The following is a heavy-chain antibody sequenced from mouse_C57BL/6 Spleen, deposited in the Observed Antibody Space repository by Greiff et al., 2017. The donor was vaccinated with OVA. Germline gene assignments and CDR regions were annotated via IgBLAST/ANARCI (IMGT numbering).Heavy chain of an antibody. CDR3: AREIITTEAMDD. V-gene: IGHV1-18*01. J-gene: IGHJ4*01. CDR2: INPNNGGT. CDR1: GYTFTDYN. Sequence: VQLQQSGPELVKPGASVKIPCKASGYTFTDYNMDWVKQSHGKSLEWIGDINPNNGGTIYNQKFKGKATLTVDKSSSTAYMELRSLTSEDTAVYYCAREIITTEAMDDWGQGTSVTVSS. D-gene: IGHD1-1*01.